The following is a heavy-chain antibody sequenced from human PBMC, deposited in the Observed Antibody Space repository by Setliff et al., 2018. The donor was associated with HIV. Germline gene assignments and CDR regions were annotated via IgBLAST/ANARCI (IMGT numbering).Heavy chain of an antibody. D-gene: IGHD3-22*01. CDR2: ISFDGRDK. CDR3: AKVTSGLPLSYYDTRGHSGFDY. Sequence: GGSLRLSCAVSGFDFNNYAMHWVRQTPGKGLAWVAVISFDGRDKYHADSVKGRFTISRDNSKSTLYLQMTSLRLEDTALYYCAKVTSGLPLSYYDTRGHSGFDYWGLGTLVTVSS. CDR1: GFDFNNYA. V-gene: IGHV3-30*04. J-gene: IGHJ4*02.